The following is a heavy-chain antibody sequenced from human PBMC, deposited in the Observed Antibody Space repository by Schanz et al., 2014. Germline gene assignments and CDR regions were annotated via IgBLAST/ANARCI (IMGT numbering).Heavy chain of an antibody. J-gene: IGHJ4*02. CDR2: ISGSGGST. CDR1: GFTVSSDH. Sequence: EVQLLESGGGAVRPGGSLGLSCVVSGFTVSSDHMSWVRQAPGKGLEWVSGISGSGGSTYYADSVKGRFTISRDNSKNTLYLHMNTLRSEDTAVYYCAKDSTHIDIVLVPTAIDYWGQGTLVTVSS. CDR3: AKDSTHIDIVLVPTAIDY. V-gene: IGHV3-23*01. D-gene: IGHD2-2*01.